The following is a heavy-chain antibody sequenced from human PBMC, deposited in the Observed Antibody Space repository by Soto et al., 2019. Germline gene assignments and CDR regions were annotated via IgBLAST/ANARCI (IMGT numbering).Heavy chain of an antibody. CDR3: ARALRPYGSGSYQPINWFDP. J-gene: IGHJ5*02. V-gene: IGHV4-31*03. CDR1: GGSISSGGYY. D-gene: IGHD3-10*01. Sequence: PSETLSLTCTVSGGSISSGGYYWSWIRQHPGKGLEWIGYIYYSGSTYYNPSLKSRVTVSVDTSKNQFSLKLSSVTAADTAVYYCARALRPYGSGSYQPINWFDPWGQGTLVTVSS. CDR2: IYYSGST.